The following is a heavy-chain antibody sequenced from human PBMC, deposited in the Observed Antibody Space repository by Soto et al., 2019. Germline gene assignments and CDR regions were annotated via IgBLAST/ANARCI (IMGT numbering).Heavy chain of an antibody. CDR1: GGTFSTYA. J-gene: IGHJ6*02. D-gene: IGHD2-15*01. CDR2: IIPMFGTA. V-gene: IGHV1-69*12. Sequence: QVQLVQSGAEVKKPGSSVKVSCKASGGTFSTYAISWVRQAPGQGLEWMGGIIPMFGTANYAQKFQGRVTITGDESTSTAYMERSSLRSEDTAGFYCARRYCISSSCYLYGMDVWGQGTTVTVSS. CDR3: ARRYCISSSCYLYGMDV.